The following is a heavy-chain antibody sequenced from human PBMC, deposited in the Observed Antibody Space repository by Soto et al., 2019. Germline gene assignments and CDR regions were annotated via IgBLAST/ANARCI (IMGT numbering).Heavy chain of an antibody. D-gene: IGHD6-19*01. Sequence: GCSLRLSSTASGFTFTIYAMNWVRKSPGKGLEWVSSISSSGGSSFYADSVKGRFTVSRDNSRNTVFLQMSSLRTDDTAVYYCAKDLSAIAVAGTGYYYGLDVWGQGTTVTVSS. J-gene: IGHJ6*02. CDR3: AKDLSAIAVAGTGYYYGLDV. V-gene: IGHV3-23*01. CDR2: ISSSGGSS. CDR1: GFTFTIYA.